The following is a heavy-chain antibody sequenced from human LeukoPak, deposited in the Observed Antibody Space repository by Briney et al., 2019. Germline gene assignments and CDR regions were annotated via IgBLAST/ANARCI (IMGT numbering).Heavy chain of an antibody. CDR2: IYTSGST. D-gene: IGHD3-10*01. Sequence: NPSETLSLTCTVSGGSISSGDYYWSWIRQPAGKGLEWIGRIYTSGSTNYNPSLKSRVAMSVDTSKNQFSLKLSSVTAADTAVYYCARGLKKEYYFDYGGQGTLVTVSS. CDR1: GGSISSGDYY. V-gene: IGHV4-61*02. J-gene: IGHJ4*02. CDR3: ARGLKKEYYFDY.